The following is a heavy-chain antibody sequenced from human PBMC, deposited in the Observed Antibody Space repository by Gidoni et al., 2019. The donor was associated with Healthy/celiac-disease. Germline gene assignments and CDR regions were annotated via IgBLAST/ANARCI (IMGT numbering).Heavy chain of an antibody. V-gene: IGHV3-30-3*01. CDR3: AGENVDTAILDY. J-gene: IGHJ4*02. CDR2: ISYDGSNK. D-gene: IGHD5-18*01. Sequence: QVQLVESGGGVVQPGRSLRLSCAASGFTFSRYAMHWVRQAPGKGLEWVAVISYDGSNKYYADSVKGRFTISRDNSKNTLYLQMNSLRAEDTAVYYCAGENVDTAILDYWGQGTLVTVSS. CDR1: GFTFSRYA.